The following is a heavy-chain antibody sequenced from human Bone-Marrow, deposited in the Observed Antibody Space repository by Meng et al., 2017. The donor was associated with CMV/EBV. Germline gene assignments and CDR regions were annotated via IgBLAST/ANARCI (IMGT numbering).Heavy chain of an antibody. D-gene: IGHD3-3*01. CDR2: ISSSGSTI. CDR1: GFTFSDYY. V-gene: IGHV3-11*04. J-gene: IGHJ6*01. CDR3: ARDRANRAYDFWSGYYLDYYYGMDV. Sequence: GESLKISCAASGFTFSDYYMSWIRQAPGKGLEWVSYISSSGSTIYYADSVKGRFTISRDNAKNSLYLQMNSLRAEDTAVYYCARDRANRAYDFWSGYYLDYYYGMDVWGQGNTVTVSS.